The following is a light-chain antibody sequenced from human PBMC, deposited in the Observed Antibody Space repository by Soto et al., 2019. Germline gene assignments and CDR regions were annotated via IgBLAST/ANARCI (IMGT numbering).Light chain of an antibody. CDR1: QSVSSN. CDR2: GAS. Sequence: EIVMTQSPATLSVCGGERATLSCRASQSVSSNLAWYQQKPGQAPRLLIYGASTRATGIPARFSGSGSGTEFTLTISNLQSEDFAVYYCQQYNNWPRTFGQGTKVDIK. CDR3: QQYNNWPRT. V-gene: IGKV3-15*01. J-gene: IGKJ1*01.